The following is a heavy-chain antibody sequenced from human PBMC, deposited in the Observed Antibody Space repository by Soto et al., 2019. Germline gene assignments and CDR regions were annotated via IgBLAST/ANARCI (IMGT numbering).Heavy chain of an antibody. Sequence: GSLRLSCAASGFTFSSYGMHWVRQAPGKGLEWVAVISKDGSVKYYADSVKGRFTISRDNSQNTLYLQMNSLGAEDTAVYYCTGEVASGYWGQGTPVTVSS. CDR1: GFTFSSYG. CDR3: TGEVASGY. CDR2: ISKDGSVK. D-gene: IGHD2-8*02. V-gene: IGHV3-30*03. J-gene: IGHJ4*01.